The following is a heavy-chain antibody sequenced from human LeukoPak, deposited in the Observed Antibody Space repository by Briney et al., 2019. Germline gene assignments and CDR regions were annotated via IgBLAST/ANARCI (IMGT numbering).Heavy chain of an antibody. CDR1: GYTFTGYY. J-gene: IGHJ5*01. CDR3: ATGLGGVASAPDS. CDR2: INPNSGGR. D-gene: IGHD3-10*01. V-gene: IGHV1-2*02. Sequence: GAAVWVSCMSSGYTFTGYYMPSGRQDPGEGVGWMGWINPNSGGRNDAQKFQGRMTMTRDTSISTAYMEMSRLRSDDSAVYYCATGLGGVASAPDSWGQGTLVTVSS.